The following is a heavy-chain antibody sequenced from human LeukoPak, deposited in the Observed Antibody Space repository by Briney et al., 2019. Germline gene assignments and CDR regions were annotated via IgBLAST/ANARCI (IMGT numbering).Heavy chain of an antibody. Sequence: GGSLRLSCAASRFTFSIYAMSWVRQAPGKGLEWVSGISGSGGDTYYADSVKGRFTISRDNSKNTLYLQMNSLRAEDTAVYYCARARGYSYGYDYYFDYWGQGTLVTVSS. D-gene: IGHD5-18*01. V-gene: IGHV3-23*01. J-gene: IGHJ4*02. CDR1: RFTFSIYA. CDR3: ARARGYSYGYDYYFDY. CDR2: ISGSGGDT.